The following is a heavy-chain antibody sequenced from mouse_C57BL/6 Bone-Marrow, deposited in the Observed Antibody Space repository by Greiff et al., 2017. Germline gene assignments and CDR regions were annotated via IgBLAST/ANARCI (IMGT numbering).Heavy chain of an antibody. Sequence: QVQLQQSGAELVRPGPSVKMSCKASGYTFTNYWIGWAKQRPGHGLEWIGDIYPGGGYTNYNEKFKGKATLTADKSSSTAYMQFSSLTSEDSAIYYCARLGMITTREYYFDYWGQGTTLTVSS. D-gene: IGHD2-4*01. CDR2: IYPGGGYT. CDR1: GYTFTNYW. V-gene: IGHV1-63*01. CDR3: ARLGMITTREYYFDY. J-gene: IGHJ2*01.